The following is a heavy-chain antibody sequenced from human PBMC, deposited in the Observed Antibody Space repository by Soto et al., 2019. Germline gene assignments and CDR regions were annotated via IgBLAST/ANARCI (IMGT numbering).Heavy chain of an antibody. CDR3: ARGPMKAVAHPWYFDY. J-gene: IGHJ4*02. Sequence: TLSLTCAVYGGSFSGYYWSWIRQPPGKGLEWIGEINHSGSTNYNPSLKSRVTISVDTSKNQFSLKLSSVTAADTAVYYCARGPMKAVAHPWYFDYWGQGTLVTVSS. CDR1: GGSFSGYY. D-gene: IGHD6-19*01. V-gene: IGHV4-34*01. CDR2: INHSGST.